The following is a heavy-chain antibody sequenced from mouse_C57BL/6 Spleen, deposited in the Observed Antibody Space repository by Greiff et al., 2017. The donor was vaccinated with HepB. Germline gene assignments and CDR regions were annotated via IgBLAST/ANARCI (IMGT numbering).Heavy chain of an antibody. V-gene: IGHV1-66*01. CDR1: GYSFTSYY. J-gene: IGHJ4*01. Sequence: QVQLQQSGPELVKPGASVKISCKASGYSFTSYYIHWVKQRPGQGLEWIGWIYPGSGNTKYNEKFKGKATLTADTSSSTAYMQLSSLTSEDSAVYYCARKTTGAMDYWGQGTSVTVSS. CDR2: IYPGSGNT. D-gene: IGHD1-1*01. CDR3: ARKTTGAMDY.